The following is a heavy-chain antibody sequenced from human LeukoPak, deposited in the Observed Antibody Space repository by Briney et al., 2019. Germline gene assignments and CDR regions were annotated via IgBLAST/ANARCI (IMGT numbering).Heavy chain of an antibody. CDR1: GFTVSSNY. Sequence: GESLRLSCAASGFTVSSNYMSWVRQAPGKGLEWVSVIYSGGSTYYADSVKGRFTISRDNSKNTLYLQMNSLRAEDTAVYYCAREQIFGVVVSNWFDPWGQGTLVTVSS. V-gene: IGHV3-53*01. CDR2: IYSGGST. D-gene: IGHD3-3*01. CDR3: AREQIFGVVVSNWFDP. J-gene: IGHJ5*02.